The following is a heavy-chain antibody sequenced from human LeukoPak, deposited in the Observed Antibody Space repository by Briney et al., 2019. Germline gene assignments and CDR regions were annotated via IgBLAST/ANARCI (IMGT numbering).Heavy chain of an antibody. J-gene: IGHJ4*02. Sequence: ASVKVSCKASGYTLTGYYMHWVRQAPGQGLEWMGWISPNNGGTNYAQKLQGRVTMTTDTSTSTAYMELTSLNSDDTAVYYCARDVYCSGGNCYYYFDYWGQGALVTVSS. CDR2: ISPNNGGT. V-gene: IGHV1-18*04. D-gene: IGHD2-15*01. CDR3: ARDVYCSGGNCYYYFDY. CDR1: GYTLTGYY.